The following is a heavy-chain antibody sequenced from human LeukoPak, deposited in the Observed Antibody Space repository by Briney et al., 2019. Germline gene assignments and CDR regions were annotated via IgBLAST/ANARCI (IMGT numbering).Heavy chain of an antibody. V-gene: IGHV4-34*01. D-gene: IGHD6-13*01. Sequence: SETLSLTCAVYGGSLSGYYWSWIRQPPGKGLEWIGEINHSGSTNYNPSLKSRVTISVDTSKNQFSLRLSSVTAADTAVYYCARDRPYSSSWYWFDPWGQGTLVTVSS. J-gene: IGHJ5*02. CDR1: GGSLSGYY. CDR3: ARDRPYSSSWYWFDP. CDR2: INHSGST.